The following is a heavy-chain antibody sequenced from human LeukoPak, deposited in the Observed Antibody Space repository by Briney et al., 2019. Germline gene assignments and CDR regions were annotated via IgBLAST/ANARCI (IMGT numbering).Heavy chain of an antibody. J-gene: IGHJ4*02. CDR2: MNPNSGNT. CDR3: ARVNMIVVVMFDY. V-gene: IGHV1-8*03. CDR1: GGTFSSYA. D-gene: IGHD3-22*01. Sequence: GASVKVSCKASGGTFSSYAISWVRQAPGQGLEWMGWMNPNSGNTGYAQKFQGRVTITRNTSISTAYMELSSLRSDDTAVYYCARVNMIVVVMFDYWGQGTLVTVSS.